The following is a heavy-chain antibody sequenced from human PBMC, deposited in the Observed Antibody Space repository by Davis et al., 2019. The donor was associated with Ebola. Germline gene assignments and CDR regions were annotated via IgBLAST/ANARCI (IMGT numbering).Heavy chain of an antibody. CDR1: GYTFTGYY. V-gene: IGHV1-2*02. CDR2: INPNSGGT. Sequence: ASVKVSCKASGYTFTGYYMHWVRQAPGQGLEWMGWINPNSGGTNYAQKFQGRVTMTRATSISPAYMELSRLRSDDTAVYYWARGGGYCSGGSCYPANWFDPWGQGTLVTVSS. J-gene: IGHJ5*02. D-gene: IGHD2-15*01. CDR3: ARGGGYCSGGSCYPANWFDP.